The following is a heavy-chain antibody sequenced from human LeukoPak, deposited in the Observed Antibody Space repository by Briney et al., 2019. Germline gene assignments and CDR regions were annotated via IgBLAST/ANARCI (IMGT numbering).Heavy chain of an antibody. V-gene: IGHV3-23*01. CDR1: GFTFSSYA. Sequence: GGSLRLSCAASGFTFSSYAMSWVRQAPGEGLEWVSVLSSGSGGGTHYADTVKGRFTISRDNSKSTLYLQMNSLRAEDMAVYYCAKSSIPLGQFGYWGQGTLVTVSS. J-gene: IGHJ4*02. D-gene: IGHD3-16*01. CDR2: LSSGSGGGT. CDR3: AKSSIPLGQFGY.